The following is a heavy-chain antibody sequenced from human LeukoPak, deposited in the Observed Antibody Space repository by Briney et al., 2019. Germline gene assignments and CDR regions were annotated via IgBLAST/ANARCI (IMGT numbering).Heavy chain of an antibody. CDR3: VRWVVPVAIDY. Sequence: SETLSLTCAVYGGSFSGYYWSWIRQPPGKGLEWIGEINHSGSTNYNPSLKSRVTISVDTSKNQFSLKLSSVTAADTAVYYCVRWVVPVAIDYWGQGTLVTVSS. V-gene: IGHV4-34*01. J-gene: IGHJ4*02. CDR2: INHSGST. CDR1: GGSFSGYY. D-gene: IGHD2-2*02.